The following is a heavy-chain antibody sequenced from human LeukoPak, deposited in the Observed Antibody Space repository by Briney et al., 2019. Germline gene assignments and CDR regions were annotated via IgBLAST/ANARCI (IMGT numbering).Heavy chain of an antibody. D-gene: IGHD5-12*01. CDR1: GFTFSSYA. CDR3: ARSVRGYSGYDFAYYFDY. J-gene: IGHJ4*02. V-gene: IGHV3-30-3*01. Sequence: GGSLRLSCAASGFTFSSYAMHWVRQAPGKGLEWVAVISYDGSNKYYADSVKGRFTISRDNSKNTLYLQMNSLRAEDTAVYYCARSVRGYSGYDFAYYFDYWGQGTLVTVSS. CDR2: ISYDGSNK.